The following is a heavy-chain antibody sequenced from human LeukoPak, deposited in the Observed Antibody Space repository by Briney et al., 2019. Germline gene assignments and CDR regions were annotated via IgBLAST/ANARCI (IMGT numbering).Heavy chain of an antibody. CDR3: ARERSIAARDNWFDP. J-gene: IGHJ5*02. CDR1: GGSISSGSYY. CDR2: IYTSGST. Sequence: SQTLSLTCTVSGGSISSGSYYWRWIRQPAGKGLEWIGRIYTSGSTNYNPSLKSRVTISVDTSKNQFSLKLSSVTAADTAVYYCARERSIAARDNWFDPWGQGTLVTVSS. D-gene: IGHD6-6*01. V-gene: IGHV4-61*02.